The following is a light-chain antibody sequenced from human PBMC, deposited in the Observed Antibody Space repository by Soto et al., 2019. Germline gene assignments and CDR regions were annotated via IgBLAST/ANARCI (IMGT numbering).Light chain of an antibody. CDR3: QQYDQWPIT. CDR1: QSVSSN. CDR2: GAS. Sequence: EIVMTQSPATLSVSPVERATVCSRASQSVSSNLAWYQQKPGQAPRLLIYGASARALGIPARFSGSGSGTEFSFTVTSLQSEDFAVYYCQQYDQWPITFGQGTRLEIK. V-gene: IGKV3-15*01. J-gene: IGKJ5*01.